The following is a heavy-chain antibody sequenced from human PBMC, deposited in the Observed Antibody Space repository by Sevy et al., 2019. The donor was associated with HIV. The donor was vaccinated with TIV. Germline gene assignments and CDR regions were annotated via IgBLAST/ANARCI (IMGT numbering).Heavy chain of an antibody. CDR3: ARETSLGYTRSHYYYAMDV. J-gene: IGHJ6*02. Sequence: GGSLGPSGQFLELTFIAMALIWVRQAPVRGLSWVSVFIGTAGNTYYEDSVRARFTIFRDNSKSTLYLQMNSLRAEDTAVYYCARETSLGYTRSHYYYAMDVWGQGTTVTVSS. CDR1: ELTFIAMA. CDR2: FIGTAGNT. V-gene: IGHV3-23*01. D-gene: IGHD3-16*02.